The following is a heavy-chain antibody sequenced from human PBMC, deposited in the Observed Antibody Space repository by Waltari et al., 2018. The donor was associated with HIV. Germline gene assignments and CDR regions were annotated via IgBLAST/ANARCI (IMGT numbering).Heavy chain of an antibody. J-gene: IGHJ4*02. V-gene: IGHV1-8*01. CDR3: ARNGVRGDRYFDY. CDR2: CNPNSDNN. CDR1: GYTFTSYD. Sequence: QVQLVQSGAEVKKPGASVKVSCKASGYTFTSYDINWVRPAPGQGLEWMGLCNPNSDNNGYAQSFQGRVTMTRNTARGTAYMELSSLRSEDTAVYYCARNGVRGDRYFDYWGQGTLVTVSS. D-gene: IGHD3-16*01.